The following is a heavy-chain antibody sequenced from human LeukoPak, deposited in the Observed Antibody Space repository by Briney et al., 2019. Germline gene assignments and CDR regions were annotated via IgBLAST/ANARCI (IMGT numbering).Heavy chain of an antibody. Sequence: PSETLSLTCTVSGASISSSNYYWGWIRQTPGKGLEWIGDIFYSGSTHYNPSLKSRITMSVDTSKIQFSLKLNSMTAADTAVYYCARLRYNWNYGLFDYWGQGSLVTVSS. J-gene: IGHJ4*02. V-gene: IGHV4-39*01. CDR2: IFYSGST. CDR3: ARLRYNWNYGLFDY. CDR1: GASISSSNYY. D-gene: IGHD1-7*01.